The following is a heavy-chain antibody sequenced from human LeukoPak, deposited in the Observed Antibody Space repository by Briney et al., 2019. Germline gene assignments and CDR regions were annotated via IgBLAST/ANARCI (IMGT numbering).Heavy chain of an antibody. J-gene: IGHJ5*02. CDR3: AREGGGTYYYGAGSSFNWFDP. D-gene: IGHD3-10*01. V-gene: IGHV1-2*02. Sequence: ASVKVSCKASGYTFTGYYMHWVRQAPGQGLEWMGWINPNSGGTNYAQKFQGRVTMTRDTSISTAYMELSRLRSDDPAVYYCAREGGGTYYYGAGSSFNWFDPWGQGTLVTVSS. CDR2: INPNSGGT. CDR1: GYTFTGYY.